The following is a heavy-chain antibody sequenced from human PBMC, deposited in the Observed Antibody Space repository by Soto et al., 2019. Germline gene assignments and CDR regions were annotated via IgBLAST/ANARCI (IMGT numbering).Heavy chain of an antibody. Sequence: QVQLQESGPGLVKPSQTLSLTCTVSGGSISSGGYYWSWIRQHPGKGLEWIGYIYYSGSTYYNPSLMSGVTISVDTCKNQFALKLSSVTAGETAVYYWALGELAARYFDYWGQGTLVTVSS. V-gene: IGHV4-31*03. J-gene: IGHJ4*02. CDR3: ALGELAARYFDY. D-gene: IGHD3-16*01. CDR2: IYYSGST. CDR1: GGSISSGGYY.